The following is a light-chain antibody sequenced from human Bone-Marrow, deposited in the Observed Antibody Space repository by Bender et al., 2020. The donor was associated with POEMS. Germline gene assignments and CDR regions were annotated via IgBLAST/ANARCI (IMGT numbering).Light chain of an antibody. V-gene: IGLV3-21*01. Sequence: SFVLTQPPSVSVAPGKTAGITCGGNNIGSKSVHWYQQKSGQAPEVVINDDSERPSGIPERFSGSNSGNTATLTISETQAIDEADYYCQTWDGSTVVFGGGTKLTVL. CDR1: NIGSKS. CDR3: QTWDGSTVV. CDR2: DDS. J-gene: IGLJ2*01.